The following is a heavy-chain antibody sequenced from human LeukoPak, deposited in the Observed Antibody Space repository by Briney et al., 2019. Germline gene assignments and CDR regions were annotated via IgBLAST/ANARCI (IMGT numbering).Heavy chain of an antibody. Sequence: PSETLSLTCAVYGGSFSGYYWSWIRQPPGKGLEGIGEINHSGSTNYNPSLKSRVTISVDTSKNQFSLKLSSVTAADTAVYYCARGRQAYYYGAGSYNYWGQGTLVTVSS. V-gene: IGHV4-34*01. D-gene: IGHD3-10*01. CDR3: ARGRQAYYYGAGSYNY. CDR1: GGSFSGYY. CDR2: INHSGST. J-gene: IGHJ4*02.